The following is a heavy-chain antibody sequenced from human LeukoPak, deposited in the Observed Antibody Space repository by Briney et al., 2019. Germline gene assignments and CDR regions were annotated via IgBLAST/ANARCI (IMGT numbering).Heavy chain of an antibody. CDR1: GGSFSGYY. CDR2: INHSGST. D-gene: IGHD2-2*02. Sequence: SETLSPTCAVYGGSFSGYYWSWIRQPPGKGLEWIGEINHSGSTNYNPSLKSRVTISVDTSKNQFSLKLSSVTAADTAVYYCARGNTRGGYCSSTSCYKYYYYYGMDVWGQGTTVTVSS. V-gene: IGHV4-34*01. J-gene: IGHJ6*02. CDR3: ARGNTRGGYCSSTSCYKYYYYYGMDV.